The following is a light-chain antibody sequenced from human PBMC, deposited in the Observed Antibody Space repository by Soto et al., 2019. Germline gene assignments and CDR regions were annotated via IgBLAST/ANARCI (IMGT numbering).Light chain of an antibody. V-gene: IGLV1-44*01. CDR2: SSN. CDR1: SSNIGSNT. CDR3: AAWDDSLNGYV. J-gene: IGLJ1*01. Sequence: QSVLTQPPSASGTPGQRVTISCSGSSSNIGSNTVNWYQQLPGTAPKLPIYSSNQRPSGVPDRFSGSKSGTSASLAISGLQSEDEADYYCAAWDDSLNGYVFGTGTKSPS.